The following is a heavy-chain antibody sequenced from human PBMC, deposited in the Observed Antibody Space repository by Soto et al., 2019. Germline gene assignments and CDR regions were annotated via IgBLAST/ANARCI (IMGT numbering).Heavy chain of an antibody. CDR2: IYYSGST. V-gene: IGHV4-39*01. D-gene: IGHD4-17*01. J-gene: IGHJ3*02. Sequence: QLQLQESGPGLVKPSETLSLTCTVSGGSISSSSYYWGWIRQPPGKGLEWIGSIYYSGSTYYNPSLKSRVTISVDTCKNQFSLKLSSVTAADTAVYYCARGYGDPIQGAFDIWGQGTMVTVSS. CDR3: ARGYGDPIQGAFDI. CDR1: GGSISSSSYY.